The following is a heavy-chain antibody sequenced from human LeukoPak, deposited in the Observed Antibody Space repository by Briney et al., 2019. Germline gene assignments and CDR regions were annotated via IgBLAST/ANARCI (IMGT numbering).Heavy chain of an antibody. CDR3: AREDCSGGSCTPGWFDP. Sequence: SETLSLTCAVYGGSSSGYYWSWIRQPPGKGLEWIGEISHSGSTNYNPSLKSRVTISIDTSKNQFSLKLSSVTAADTAVFYCAREDCSGGSCTPGWFDPWGQGTLVTVSS. V-gene: IGHV4-34*01. J-gene: IGHJ5*02. CDR2: ISHSGST. CDR1: GGSSSGYY. D-gene: IGHD2-15*01.